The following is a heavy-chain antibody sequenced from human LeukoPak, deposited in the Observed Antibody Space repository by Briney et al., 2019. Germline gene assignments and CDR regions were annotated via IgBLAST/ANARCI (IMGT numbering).Heavy chain of an antibody. D-gene: IGHD4-17*01. J-gene: IGHJ6*03. CDR2: MNPNSGNT. V-gene: IGHV1-8*02. CDR1: GYTFTSYG. CDR3: ARTYGDYYYYYMDV. Sequence: GASVKVSCKASGYTFTSYGISWVRQATGQGLEWMGWMNPNSGNTGYAQKFQGRVTMTRNTSISTAYMELSSLRSEDTAVYYCARTYGDYYYYYMDVWGKGTTVTISS.